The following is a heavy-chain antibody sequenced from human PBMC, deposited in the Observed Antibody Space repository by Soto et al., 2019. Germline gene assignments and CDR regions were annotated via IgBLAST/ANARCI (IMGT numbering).Heavy chain of an antibody. CDR3: ASSPPGIAAAGTYDY. CDR1: GFTFSSYA. J-gene: IGHJ4*02. Sequence: EVQLVESGGGLVQPGGSLRLSCAASGFTFSSYAMHWVRQAPGKGLEYVSAISSNGGSTYYANSVKGRFTISRDNSKSTLYLQMGSRRAEDMAVYYCASSPPGIAAAGTYDYWGQGTLVSVSS. V-gene: IGHV3-64*01. CDR2: ISSNGGST. D-gene: IGHD6-13*01.